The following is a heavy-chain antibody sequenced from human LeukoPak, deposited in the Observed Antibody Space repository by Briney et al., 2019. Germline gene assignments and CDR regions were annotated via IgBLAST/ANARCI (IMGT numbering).Heavy chain of an antibody. V-gene: IGHV1-8*01. CDR3: SRVGGYYYDSSGFQKAPYYYYYMDV. Sequence: SVKVSCKASGYTFTSYDFNWVRQATGQGLEWMGWMNLNSGNPGYVQKFQGRGTMTRNTSIYTAYVEISSMRCVGTAVYCWSRVGGYYYDSSGFQKAPYYYYYMDVSGKGTTVT. CDR2: MNLNSGNP. CDR1: GYTFTSYD. J-gene: IGHJ6*03. D-gene: IGHD3-22*01.